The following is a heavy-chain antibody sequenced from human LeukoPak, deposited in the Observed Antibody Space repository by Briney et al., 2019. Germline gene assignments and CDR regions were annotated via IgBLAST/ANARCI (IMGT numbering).Heavy chain of an antibody. CDR3: ARVSGNNYGPLNWLDP. J-gene: IGHJ5*02. V-gene: IGHV4-59*01. CDR1: GGSISSYY. Sequence: SETLSLTCTVSGGSISSYYWSWIRQPPGKGLEWIGYLYYSGSTNYNPSLKSRVTISVDTSKNQFSLKLSSVTAADTAVYYCARVSGNNYGPLNWLDPWGQGTLATVSS. CDR2: LYYSGST. D-gene: IGHD4-11*01.